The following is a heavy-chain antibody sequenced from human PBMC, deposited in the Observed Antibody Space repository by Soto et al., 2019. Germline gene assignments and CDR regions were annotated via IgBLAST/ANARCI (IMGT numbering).Heavy chain of an antibody. Sequence: QITLKESGPTVVKPTQTLTLTCTVSGFSVTTSGVGVGWIRQPPGEALEWLALIYWDDDKRYSPSLKSRLTVTQGASKNHVVPTRTNMHPTATATCYWVHRGGYSGYDAYYCDYWGQGSLVPVSS. CDR2: IYWDDDK. J-gene: IGHJ4*02. CDR3: VHRGGYSGYDAYYCDY. V-gene: IGHV2-5*02. D-gene: IGHD5-12*01. CDR1: GFSVTTSGVG.